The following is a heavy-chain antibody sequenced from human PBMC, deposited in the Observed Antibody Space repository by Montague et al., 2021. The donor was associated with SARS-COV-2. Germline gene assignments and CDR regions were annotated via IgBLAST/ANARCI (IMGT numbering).Heavy chain of an antibody. CDR2: VYHSVSK. CDR3: ARDTRIVGATTLRDY. J-gene: IGHJ4*02. D-gene: IGHD1-26*01. V-gene: IGHV4-59*06. Sequence: SETLSLTCPLCRASVGGEYRSRTQEPTGEGQAPIRYVYHSVSKNNNPSLKSRVTISVDTSKNQFSLKLSSVTAADTAVYYCARDTRIVGATTLRDYWGQGTLGTGSS. CDR1: RASVGGEY.